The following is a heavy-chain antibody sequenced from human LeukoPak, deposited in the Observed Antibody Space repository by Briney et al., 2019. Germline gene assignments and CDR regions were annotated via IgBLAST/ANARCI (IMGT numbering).Heavy chain of an antibody. CDR3: ARIGSSSSSFDY. CDR1: GFTFSNYW. CDR2: IKQDGSVK. J-gene: IGHJ4*02. Sequence: GGSLRLSCAASGFTFSNYWMSWVRQAPGRGLEWVANIKQDGSVKYYVDSVKGRFTISRDNAKNSLYLQMNSLRAEDTAFYYCARIGSSSSSFDYWGQGTLVTVSS. V-gene: IGHV3-7*01. D-gene: IGHD6-6*01.